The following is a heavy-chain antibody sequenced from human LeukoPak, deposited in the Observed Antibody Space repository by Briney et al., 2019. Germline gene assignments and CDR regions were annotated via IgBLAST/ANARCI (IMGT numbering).Heavy chain of an antibody. CDR3: ARGTLLWFGELLPVDFDY. Sequence: GESLKISCQGSGYSFSTYWIAWVRQMPGKDLEWMGIIYPGDSDTRYRPSFQGQVTISADKSTSTAYLQWSMLKASDAAMYYCARGTLLWFGELLPVDFDYWGQGTLVTVSS. CDR2: IYPGDSDT. D-gene: IGHD3-10*01. V-gene: IGHV5-51*01. CDR1: GYSFSTYW. J-gene: IGHJ4*02.